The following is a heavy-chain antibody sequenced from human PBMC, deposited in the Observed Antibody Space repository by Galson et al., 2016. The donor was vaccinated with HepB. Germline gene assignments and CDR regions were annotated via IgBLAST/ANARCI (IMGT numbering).Heavy chain of an antibody. CDR3: ARGNPYDSSGYPYY. D-gene: IGHD3-22*01. J-gene: IGHJ4*02. CDR2: IIPIFDTT. CDR1: GGTLGNYG. Sequence: SVKVSCKASGGTLGNYGINWVRQAPGQGLEWMGGIIPIFDTTKYAQKLQGRVTITADDSASTVYMELSSLMSEDTAVYYVARGNPYDSSGYPYYWGQGTLVTVSS. V-gene: IGHV1-69*13.